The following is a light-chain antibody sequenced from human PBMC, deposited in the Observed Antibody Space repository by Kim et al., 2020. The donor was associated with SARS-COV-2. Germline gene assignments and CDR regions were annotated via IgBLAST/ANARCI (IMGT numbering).Light chain of an antibody. CDR2: WAA. CDR1: QSVLSSANNKNF. V-gene: IGKV4-1*01. Sequence: ANINCKSSQSVLSSANNKNFLAWYQQRPGQPPKMLIYWAATRESGVPDRFSGSGSGTDFTLTISSLQAEDVAVYYCEQYYSVPLAFGGGTKVDIK. J-gene: IGKJ4*01. CDR3: EQYYSVPLA.